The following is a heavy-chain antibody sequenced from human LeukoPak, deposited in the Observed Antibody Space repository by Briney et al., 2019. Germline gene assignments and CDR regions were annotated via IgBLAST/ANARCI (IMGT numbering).Heavy chain of an antibody. CDR1: GFTFSTYV. V-gene: IGHV3-23*01. J-gene: IGHJ6*02. CDR3: ARDAVVVVAATDYYYYYGMDV. CDR2: ISVGAEYI. D-gene: IGHD2-15*01. Sequence: GGSLRLSCAASGFTFSTYVMNWFRQAPGKGLEWVSTISVGAEYIFYADSVKGRFTISRDNSKNTLYLQMNSLRAEDTAVYYCARDAVVVVAATDYYYYYGMDVWGQGTTVTVSS.